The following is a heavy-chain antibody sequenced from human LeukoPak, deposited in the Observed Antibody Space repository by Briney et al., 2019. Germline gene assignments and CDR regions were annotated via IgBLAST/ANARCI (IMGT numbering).Heavy chain of an antibody. J-gene: IGHJ5*02. Sequence: SETLSLTCTVSGGSLSSYYWSWIRQPPGKGLEWIGYIYYSGSTNYNPSLKSRVTISVDTSKNQFSLKLSSVTAADTAVYYCARLPVVTFRNWFDPWGQGTLVTVSS. CDR3: ARLPVVTFRNWFDP. CDR2: IYYSGST. D-gene: IGHD2-21*02. V-gene: IGHV4-59*08. CDR1: GGSLSSYY.